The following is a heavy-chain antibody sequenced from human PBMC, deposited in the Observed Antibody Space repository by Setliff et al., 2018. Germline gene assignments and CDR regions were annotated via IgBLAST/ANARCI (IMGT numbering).Heavy chain of an antibody. J-gene: IGHJ4*02. CDR3: ARGDASIIGGGYFDY. CDR2: IYYGGST. Sequence: PSETLSLTCTVSGGSISTSNYQWAWIRQSPGKGLEWIGSIYYGGSTSYNPSLKSLVTISVDTSKNQFSLKLRSVTAADPAVYYCARGDASIIGGGYFDYWGQGTLVTVSS. V-gene: IGHV4-39*07. D-gene: IGHD3-10*01. CDR1: GGSISTSNYQ.